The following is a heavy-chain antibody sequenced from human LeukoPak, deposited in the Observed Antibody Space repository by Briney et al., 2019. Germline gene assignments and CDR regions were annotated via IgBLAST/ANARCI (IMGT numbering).Heavy chain of an antibody. CDR2: ISGSGDST. D-gene: IGHD3-10*01. CDR1: GFTFSSYA. J-gene: IGHJ4*02. V-gene: IGHV3-23*01. CDR3: AKGRVFDY. Sequence: GGSPRLSCAASGFTFSSYALIWVRQAPGKGLEWVSAISGSGDSTYYADSVKGRFTISRDNSENTLYLQMNSLRAEDTAVYYCAKGRVFDYWGQGTLVTVSS.